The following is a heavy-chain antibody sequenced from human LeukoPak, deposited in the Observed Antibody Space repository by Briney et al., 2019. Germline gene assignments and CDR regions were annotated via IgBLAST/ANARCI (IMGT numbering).Heavy chain of an antibody. CDR2: IYYSGST. V-gene: IGHV4-30-4*01. D-gene: IGHD2-15*01. CDR1: GGSISSGDYY. CDR3: ASFTVVAATYGMDV. Sequence: PSETLSLTCTVSGGSISSGDYYWSWIRQPPGKGLEWIGYIYYSGSTYYNPSLKSRVTISVDTSKNQFPLKLSSVTAADTAVYYCASFTVVAATYGMDVWGQGTTVTVSS. J-gene: IGHJ6*02.